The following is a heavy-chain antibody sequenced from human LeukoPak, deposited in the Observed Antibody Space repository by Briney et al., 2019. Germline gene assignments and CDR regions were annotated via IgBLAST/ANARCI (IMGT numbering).Heavy chain of an antibody. V-gene: IGHV4-39*01. Sequence: SETLSLTCTVSGGSISSSGYYWGWIRLPPGKGLEWIGSIFYTGSTYYNPSLKSRVTISVDTSKNQFSLKLNSVTAADTAVYYCARHCSGGTCYSDFDYWGQGTLVTVSS. CDR3: ARHCSGGTCYSDFDY. CDR1: GGSISSSGYY. D-gene: IGHD2-15*01. J-gene: IGHJ4*02. CDR2: IFYTGST.